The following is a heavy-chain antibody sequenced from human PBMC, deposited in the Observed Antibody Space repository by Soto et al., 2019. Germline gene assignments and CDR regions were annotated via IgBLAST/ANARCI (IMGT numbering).Heavy chain of an antibody. CDR3: AKDNGSGCDWLRVGDASDI. D-gene: IGHD5-12*01. CDR1: GFTFSSYG. Sequence: QVQLVEPGGGVVQPGRSLRLSCAASGFTFSSYGMHWVRQAPGKGLEWVAVISYDGSNKYYADSVKGRLTISRDNSKNTLYLEMNSLGGEDTAVFYCAKDNGSGCDWLRVGDASDIWGQGTMVTVSS. J-gene: IGHJ3*02. V-gene: IGHV3-30*18. CDR2: ISYDGSNK.